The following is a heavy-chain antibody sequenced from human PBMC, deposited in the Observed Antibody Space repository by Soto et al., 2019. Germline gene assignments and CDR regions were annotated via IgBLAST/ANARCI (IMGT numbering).Heavy chain of an antibody. CDR3: ARGIDVSGLSFGY. V-gene: IGHV3-49*04. D-gene: IGHD3-22*01. CDR1: GFSFGDYA. J-gene: IGHJ4*02. Sequence: GGSLRLSCTASGFSFGDYAMNWVRQAPGKGLEWVGFFTSKANGATTKYAASVEGRFTIARDDSKGIAYLQMNSPKTEDTAVYYCARGIDVSGLSFGYWGQGALVTVSS. CDR2: FTSKANGATT.